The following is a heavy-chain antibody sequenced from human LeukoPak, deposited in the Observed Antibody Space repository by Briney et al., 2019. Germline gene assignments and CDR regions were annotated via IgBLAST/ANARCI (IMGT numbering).Heavy chain of an antibody. Sequence: GESLKISCKGSGYSFTSYWIGWVRQMPGKGLEWMGTIYPGDSDTRYSPSFQGQVTISADKSISTAYLQWSSLKASDTAMYYCARQDMGDIVATQASFDYWGQGTLVTVSS. V-gene: IGHV5-51*01. J-gene: IGHJ4*02. D-gene: IGHD5-12*01. CDR1: GYSFTSYW. CDR2: IYPGDSDT. CDR3: ARQDMGDIVATQASFDY.